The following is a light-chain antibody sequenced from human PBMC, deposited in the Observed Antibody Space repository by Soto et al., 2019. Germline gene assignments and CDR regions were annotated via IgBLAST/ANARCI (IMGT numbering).Light chain of an antibody. Sequence: EIVMTQSPATLSVSPGERATLSCRASQSLRSDLAWYQQKPGQAPRLLIYGASTRATDIPARFSGSGSGTELTLTISSLQSEDFAVYYCQQYDNWPPTFGQGTRLEIK. CDR2: GAS. CDR1: QSLRSD. J-gene: IGKJ5*01. V-gene: IGKV3-15*01. CDR3: QQYDNWPPT.